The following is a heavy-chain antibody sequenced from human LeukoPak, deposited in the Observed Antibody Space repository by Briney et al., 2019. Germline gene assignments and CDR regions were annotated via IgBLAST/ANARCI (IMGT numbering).Heavy chain of an antibody. CDR2: ICPADSDT. CDR3: ARRSDYCSGGSCLLFDH. J-gene: IGHJ4*02. CDR1: GYSFTTYC. D-gene: IGHD2-15*01. V-gene: IGHV5-51*01. Sequence: GDSLKISCKGSGYSFTTYCIAWVRQMPGKGLDWMGVICPADSDTRYSPSFQGQVTISADKSISTAYLQWSSLKASDSAIYYCARRSDYCSGGSCLLFDHWGQGTLVTVSS.